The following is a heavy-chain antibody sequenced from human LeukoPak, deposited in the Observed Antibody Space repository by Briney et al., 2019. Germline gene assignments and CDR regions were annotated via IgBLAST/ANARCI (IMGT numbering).Heavy chain of an antibody. J-gene: IGHJ5*02. V-gene: IGHV3-30-3*01. CDR3: AREGAGFYYDSSGYLHH. CDR1: GFTFNNFA. CDR2: ISYDGGNK. D-gene: IGHD3-22*01. Sequence: GSLRLSCEASGFTFNNFAMHWVRQAPGKGLEWVTVISYDGGNKYYTDSVKGRFTISRDNSKNMLYLQMDSLRTEDTAVYFCAREGAGFYYDSSGYLHHWGQGTLVTVSS.